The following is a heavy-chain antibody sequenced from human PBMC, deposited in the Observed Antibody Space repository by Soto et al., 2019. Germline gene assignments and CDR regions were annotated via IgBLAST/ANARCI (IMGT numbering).Heavy chain of an antibody. CDR1: GFTFSSYG. CDR3: AREGGLVVPALSYYYYGMDV. Sequence: PGGSLRLSCAASGFTFSSYGMHWVRQAPGKGLEWVAVIWYDGSNKYYADSAKGRFTISRDNSKNTLYLQMNSLRAEDTAVYYCAREGGLVVPALSYYYYGMDVWGQGTTVTVSS. V-gene: IGHV3-33*01. CDR2: IWYDGSNK. D-gene: IGHD2-2*01. J-gene: IGHJ6*02.